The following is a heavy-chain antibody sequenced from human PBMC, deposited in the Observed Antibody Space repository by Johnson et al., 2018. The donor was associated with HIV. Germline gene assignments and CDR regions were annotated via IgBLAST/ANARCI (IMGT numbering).Heavy chain of an antibody. CDR2: IYRAGST. D-gene: IGHD1-1*01. CDR1: GFSISSNY. J-gene: IGHJ3*02. Sequence: VQLVESGGGLVQPGGSLRLSCAASGFSISSNYMSWIRQAPGKGLEWVSVIYRAGSTYFADSVKGRFTISRDNFKNTVYLQMNSLRTVDTAVYYCARGYTWNDVSIWGQGTMVTVSS. CDR3: ARGYTWNDVSI. V-gene: IGHV3-66*02.